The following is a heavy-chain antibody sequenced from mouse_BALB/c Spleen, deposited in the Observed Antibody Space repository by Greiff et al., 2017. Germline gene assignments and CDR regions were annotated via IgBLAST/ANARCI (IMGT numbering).Heavy chain of an antibody. CDR2: IDPENGDT. CDR3: NEAVRRAMDY. Sequence: EVKLQQSGAELVRSGASVKLSCTASGFNIKDYYMHWVKQRPEQGLEWIGWIDPENGDTEYAPKFQGKATMTADTSSNTAYLQLSSLTSEDTAVYYCNEAVRRAMDYWGQGTSVTVSS. J-gene: IGHJ4*01. CDR1: GFNIKDYY. V-gene: IGHV14-4*02. D-gene: IGHD2-14*01.